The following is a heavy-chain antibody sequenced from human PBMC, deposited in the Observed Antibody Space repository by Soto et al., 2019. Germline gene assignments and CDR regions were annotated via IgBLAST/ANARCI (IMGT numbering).Heavy chain of an antibody. CDR2: ISYDGSNK. J-gene: IGHJ6*03. CDR3: AKSYPETTGDYYYYYYMDV. V-gene: IGHV3-30*18. D-gene: IGHD4-17*01. CDR1: GFTFGSYG. Sequence: GGSLRLSCAASGFTFGSYGMHWVRQAPGKGLEWVAVISYDGSNKYYADSVKGRFTISRDNSKNTLYLQMNSLRAEDTAVYYCAKSYPETTGDYYYYYYMDVWGKGTTVTVSS.